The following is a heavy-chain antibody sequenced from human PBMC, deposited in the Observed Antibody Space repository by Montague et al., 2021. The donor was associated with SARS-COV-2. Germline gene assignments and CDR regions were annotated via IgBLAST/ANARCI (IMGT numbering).Heavy chain of an antibody. Sequence: ESLSLTCAVSGGSISSSNWWSWVRQPPGKGLEWIGEIYHSGSTNYNPSLKSRVTISVDKSKNQFSLKLSSVTAADTAVYYCARRYCSSTSCPNWFDPWGQGTLVTVSS. J-gene: IGHJ5*02. CDR2: IYHSGST. CDR1: GGSISSSNW. CDR3: ARRYCSSTSCPNWFDP. V-gene: IGHV4-4*02. D-gene: IGHD2-2*01.